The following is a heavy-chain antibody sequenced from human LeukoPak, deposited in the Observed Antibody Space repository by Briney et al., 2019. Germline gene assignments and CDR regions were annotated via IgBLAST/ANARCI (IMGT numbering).Heavy chain of an antibody. CDR1: GFTFSSYA. J-gene: IGHJ4*02. D-gene: IGHD1-1*01. CDR2: ISGSGGIT. CDR3: AKGLERESRLDS. Sequence: PGGSLTLSCAASGFTFSSYAMSWVRQAPGKGLEWVSSISGSGGITYHADSVKGRFTISRDNSKNTLFLQMNSLRAEDTALYYCAKGLERESRLDSWGQGTLVTVSS. V-gene: IGHV3-23*01.